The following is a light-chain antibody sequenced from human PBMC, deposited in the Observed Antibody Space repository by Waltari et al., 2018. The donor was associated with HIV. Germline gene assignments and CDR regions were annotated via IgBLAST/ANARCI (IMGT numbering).Light chain of an antibody. CDR1: ALPKQS. V-gene: IGLV3-25*03. CDR3: QAADSSGTYKGNWV. Sequence: SYELTQPPSVSVSSGQTARSTCSGDALPKQSAYWYQQKPGQAPVLVIYKDSERPSGIPERFSGSSSGTTVTLTISGVQAEDEADYYCQAADSSGTYKGNWVFGGGTKLTVL. J-gene: IGLJ3*02. CDR2: KDS.